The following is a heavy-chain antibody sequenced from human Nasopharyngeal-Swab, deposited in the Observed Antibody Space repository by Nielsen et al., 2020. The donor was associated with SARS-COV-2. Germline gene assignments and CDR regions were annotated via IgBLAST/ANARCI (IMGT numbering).Heavy chain of an antibody. CDR3: ARDIGDYRSFAY. D-gene: IGHD4-17*01. V-gene: IGHV1-46*01. Sequence: WVRQAPGQGLEWMGIINPKGGSTNYAQKFLGRITMTRDTPTTIVYMELSSLRSEDTAVYYCARDIGDYRSFAYWGQGTLVTVSS. J-gene: IGHJ4*02. CDR2: INPKGGST.